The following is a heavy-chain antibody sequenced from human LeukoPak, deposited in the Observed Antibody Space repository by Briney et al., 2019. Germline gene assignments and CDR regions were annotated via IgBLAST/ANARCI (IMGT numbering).Heavy chain of an antibody. Sequence: SETLSLTCTVSGGSISSGDYYWSWLRQPPGKGLEWIGYIYYSGSTYNNPPLKSRVNISVNRSKNQFSLKLSPVTAADTAVYYCARGSYVCSSTNCYPAYFDSWGQGTLVTVSS. J-gene: IGHJ4*02. D-gene: IGHD2-2*01. CDR2: IYYSGST. CDR1: GGSISSGDYY. V-gene: IGHV4-30-4*01. CDR3: ARGSYVCSSTNCYPAYFDS.